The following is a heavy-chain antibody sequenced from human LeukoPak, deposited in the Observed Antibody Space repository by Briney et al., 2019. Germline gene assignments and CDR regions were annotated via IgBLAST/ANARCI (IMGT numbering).Heavy chain of an antibody. CDR1: GFIFDDYA. D-gene: IGHD6-19*01. J-gene: IGHJ4*02. CDR2: ISWNSGSI. Sequence: QPGRSLRLSCAASGFIFDDYAMHWVRQAPGKGLEWVSGISWNSGSIGYADSVKGRFTISRDNAKNSLYLQMNSLRAEDTAVYYCARDSRYSSGWYYFDYWGQGTLVTVSS. CDR3: ARDSRYSSGWYYFDY. V-gene: IGHV3-9*01.